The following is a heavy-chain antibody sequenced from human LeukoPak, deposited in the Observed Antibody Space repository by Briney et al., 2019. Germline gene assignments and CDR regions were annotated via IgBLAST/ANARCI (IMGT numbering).Heavy chain of an antibody. Sequence: GASVKVSCKASGGTFSSYAISWVRQAPGQGLEWMGRIIPIFGTANYAQKFQGRVTITTGESTSTAYMELSSLRSEDTAVYYCARDRYDSSGYYKDWGQGTLVTVSS. CDR2: IIPIFGTA. CDR3: ARDRYDSSGYYKD. V-gene: IGHV1-69*05. J-gene: IGHJ4*02. CDR1: GGTFSSYA. D-gene: IGHD3-22*01.